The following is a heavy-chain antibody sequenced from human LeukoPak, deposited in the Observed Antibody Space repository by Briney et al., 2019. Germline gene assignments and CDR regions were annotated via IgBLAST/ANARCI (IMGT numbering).Heavy chain of an antibody. CDR3: ARVHSSSWAPLFDY. V-gene: IGHV3-7*03. CDR2: IKQDGSEK. CDR1: EYTFSSYW. Sequence: PGGSLRLSCVASEYTFSSYWMTWVRQAPGKGLEWVANIKQDGSEKYYVDPVKGRFIISRDNAKNSLYLQMNSLRAEDTAVYYCARVHSSSWAPLFDYWGQGTLVTVSS. D-gene: IGHD6-13*01. J-gene: IGHJ4*02.